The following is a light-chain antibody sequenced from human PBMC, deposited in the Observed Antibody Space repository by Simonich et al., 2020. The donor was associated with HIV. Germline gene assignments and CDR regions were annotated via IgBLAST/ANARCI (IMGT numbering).Light chain of an antibody. CDR3: QQYYGTPLT. V-gene: IGKV4-1*01. CDR2: WAS. Sequence: DIVMTQSPDSLAVSLGERATINCKSSQTVLYNSNNKNFLAWYQQKPGQPPKLLIYWASTRASGVPDRFSASGSGTDFTLTISSLQAEDVAVYYCQQYYGTPLTFGGGTRVEIK. CDR1: QTVLYNSNNKNF. J-gene: IGKJ4*01.